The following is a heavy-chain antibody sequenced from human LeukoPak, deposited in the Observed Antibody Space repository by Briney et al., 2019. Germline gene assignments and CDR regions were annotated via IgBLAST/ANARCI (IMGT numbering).Heavy chain of an antibody. J-gene: IGHJ4*02. V-gene: IGHV3-48*04. Sequence: PGGSLRLSCAASGFTFSSYSMNWVRQAPGKGLEWVSYISSSGSTIYYADSVKGRFTISRDNAKNSLYLQMNSLRAEDTAVYYCFSSGWSERNYYFDYWGQGTLVTVSS. CDR2: ISSSGSTI. CDR3: FSSGWSERNYYFDY. D-gene: IGHD6-19*01. CDR1: GFTFSSYS.